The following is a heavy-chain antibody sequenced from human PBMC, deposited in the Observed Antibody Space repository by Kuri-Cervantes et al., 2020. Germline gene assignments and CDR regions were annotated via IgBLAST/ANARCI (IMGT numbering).Heavy chain of an antibody. J-gene: IGHJ4*02. CDR2: INPKSGGT. CDR1: GYTFIDYY. D-gene: IGHD3-10*01. V-gene: IGHV1-2*02. Sequence: ASVKVSCKASGYTFIDYYIHWVRQAPGQGLEWMGWINPKSGGTNHAQKLQGRVTMTTDTSTSTAYMELRSLRSDDTAMYYCAREGQMVRGRIDYWGQGTLVTVSS. CDR3: AREGQMVRGRIDY.